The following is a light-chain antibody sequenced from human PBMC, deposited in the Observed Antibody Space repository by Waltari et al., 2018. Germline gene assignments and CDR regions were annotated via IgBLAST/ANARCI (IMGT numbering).Light chain of an antibody. CDR1: SSDVGGYNY. V-gene: IGLV2-14*03. Sequence: QSALTQPASVSGSPGQSITISCPGTSSDVGGYNYVSWYQQHPGKAPKLMIYDVSNRPSGVSNRFSGSKSGNTASLTISGLQAEDEADYYCSSYTSSSTLVFGGGTKLTVL. CDR3: SSYTSSSTLV. CDR2: DVS. J-gene: IGLJ2*01.